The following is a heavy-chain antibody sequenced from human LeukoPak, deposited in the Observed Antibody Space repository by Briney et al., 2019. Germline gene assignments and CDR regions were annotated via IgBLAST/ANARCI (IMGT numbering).Heavy chain of an antibody. CDR3: AKQSGADRGHLDF. Sequence: PGGSLRLSCAASGFTFSSYAMHWVRQAPGKGLEXXAIISYDGSNKYYADSVKGRFTISRDNSKNTLYLQMNSLRPEDTAVYYCAKQSGADRGHLDFWGQGTLVTVSS. J-gene: IGHJ4*02. D-gene: IGHD4/OR15-4a*01. V-gene: IGHV3-30*18. CDR1: GFTFSSYA. CDR2: ISYDGSNK.